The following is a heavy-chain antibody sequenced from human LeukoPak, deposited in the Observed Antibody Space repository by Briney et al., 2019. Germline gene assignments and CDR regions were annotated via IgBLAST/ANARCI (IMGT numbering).Heavy chain of an antibody. J-gene: IGHJ4*02. V-gene: IGHV3-21*01. CDR3: AREGVLLEWELYAAYYFDY. CDR1: GFTFSSYS. CDR2: ISSSSSYI. Sequence: GGSLRLSCAASGFTFSSYSMNWVRQAPGKGLEWVSSISSSSSYIYYADSVKGRFTISRDNAKNSLYLQMNSLRAEDTAVYYCAREGVLLEWELYAAYYFDYWGQGTLVTVSS. D-gene: IGHD1-26*01.